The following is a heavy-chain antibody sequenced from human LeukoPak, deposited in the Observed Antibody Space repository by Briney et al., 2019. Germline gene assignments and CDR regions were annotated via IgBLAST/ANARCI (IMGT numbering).Heavy chain of an antibody. CDR2: FDPEDGET. CDR3: ATDLLPRLTYSSGWYSSRN. J-gene: IGHJ4*02. D-gene: IGHD6-19*01. CDR1: GYTLTELS. V-gene: IGHV1-24*01. Sequence: ASVKVSCKVSGYTLTELSMHWVRQAPGKGLEWMGGFDPEDGETIYAQKFQGGVTMTEDTSTDTAYMELSSLRSEDTAVYYCATDLLPRLTYSSGWYSSRNWGQGTLVTVSS.